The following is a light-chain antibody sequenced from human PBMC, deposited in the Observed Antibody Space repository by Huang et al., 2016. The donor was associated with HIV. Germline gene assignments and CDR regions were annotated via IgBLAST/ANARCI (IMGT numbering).Light chain of an antibody. CDR2: GAS. J-gene: IGKJ2*02. CDR3: QQYNNGCT. V-gene: IGKV3-15*01. CDR1: QSGSSD. Sequence: EIVMTKSPATLSVSPGERATLSCRASQSGSSDLAWDQQKPGQSPRLLIYGASTRATGIPARISGSGSGTEFTLTISSLQSEDFVVYYCQQYNNGCTFGQGTKLEIK.